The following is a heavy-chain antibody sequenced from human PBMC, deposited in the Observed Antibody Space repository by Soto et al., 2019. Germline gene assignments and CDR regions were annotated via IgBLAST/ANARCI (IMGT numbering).Heavy chain of an antibody. Sequence: QVQLVQSGAEVKKPGSSVMVSCKASGGTFSTYAISWVRQAPGQGLEWMGGIIPIFGTASYAQKFQGRVTITADESTSTAYMELRSLTSEDMAVYYCARSLGLEYYYGMDVWGQGTTVTVSS. CDR3: ARSLGLEYYYGMDV. CDR1: GGTFSTYA. V-gene: IGHV1-69*12. D-gene: IGHD1-1*01. J-gene: IGHJ6*02. CDR2: IIPIFGTA.